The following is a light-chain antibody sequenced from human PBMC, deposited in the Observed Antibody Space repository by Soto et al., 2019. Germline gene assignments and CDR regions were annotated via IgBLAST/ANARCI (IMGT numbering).Light chain of an antibody. CDR3: QQYDHH. Sequence: DIQMTQSPSTLSASVGVRVTITCRASQSIDSWLAWYQQKPGKAPKLLTYGASSLESGVPSRFIGSGSGTEFTLTISSLQPDDFATYYCQQYDHHFGQRTNLEIK. CDR1: QSIDSW. CDR2: GAS. V-gene: IGKV1-5*01. J-gene: IGKJ2*01.